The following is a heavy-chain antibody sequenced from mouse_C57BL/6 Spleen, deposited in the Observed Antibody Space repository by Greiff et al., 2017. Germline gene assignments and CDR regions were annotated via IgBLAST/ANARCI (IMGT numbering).Heavy chain of an antibody. D-gene: IGHD1-1*02. CDR3: ARRGGNYDAMDY. V-gene: IGHV1-61*01. CDR1: GYTFTSYW. CDR2: IYPSDSET. Sequence: QVQLQQPGAELVRPGSSVKLSCKASGYTFTSYWMDWVKQRPGQGLEWIGNIYPSDSETHYNQKFKDKATLTVDKSSSTAYMQLSSLTSEDSAVYYCARRGGNYDAMDYWGQGTSVTVSS. J-gene: IGHJ4*01.